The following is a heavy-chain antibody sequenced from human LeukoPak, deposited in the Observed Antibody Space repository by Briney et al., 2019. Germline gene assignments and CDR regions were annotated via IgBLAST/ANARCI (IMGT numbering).Heavy chain of an antibody. Sequence: ASVKVSCKASGYTFTGQYIHWVRQAPGQGLDYMGHINLNSGGTFYVQKFQGRVTMTRDTSISTAYMDLSRLTSDDTAVYFCASDPSSSDNFFDFWGQGTLVTVSS. CDR1: GYTFTGQY. CDR2: INLNSGGT. J-gene: IGHJ4*02. CDR3: ASDPSSSDNFFDF. D-gene: IGHD6-6*01. V-gene: IGHV1-2*06.